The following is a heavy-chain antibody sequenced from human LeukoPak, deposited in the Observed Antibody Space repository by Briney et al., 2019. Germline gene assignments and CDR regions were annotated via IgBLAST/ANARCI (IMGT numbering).Heavy chain of an antibody. V-gene: IGHV4-59*01. Sequence: SETLSLTCTVSGGSISSYYWSWIRQPPGKGLEWIGYIYYSGSTNYNPSLKSRVTISVDTSKNQFSLKLSSVTAADTAVYYCARGRGWFDPWGQGTLVIVSS. J-gene: IGHJ5*02. CDR1: GGSISSYY. CDR3: ARGRGWFDP. CDR2: IYYSGST.